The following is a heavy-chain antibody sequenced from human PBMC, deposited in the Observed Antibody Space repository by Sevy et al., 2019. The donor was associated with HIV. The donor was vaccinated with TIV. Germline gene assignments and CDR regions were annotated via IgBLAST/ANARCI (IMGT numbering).Heavy chain of an antibody. CDR1: GASISSNTYY. Sequence: SETLSLTCTVSGASISSNTYYWGWIRQPPGKDLDWIGSIYFSGSAYYNPSLKGRVTISVDTSKNQLSLKVRSVTATDPAVYYCAREGPRIAQFDNWGQGTLVTVSS. V-gene: IGHV4-39*02. CDR3: AREGPRIAQFDN. CDR2: IYFSGSA. D-gene: IGHD6-13*01. J-gene: IGHJ4*02.